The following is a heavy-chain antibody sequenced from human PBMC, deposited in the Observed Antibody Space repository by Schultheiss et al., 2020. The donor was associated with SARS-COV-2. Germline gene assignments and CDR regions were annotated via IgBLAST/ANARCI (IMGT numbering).Heavy chain of an antibody. V-gene: IGHV3-9*01. D-gene: IGHD6-13*01. Sequence: GGSLRLSCAASGFTFDDYAMHWVRQAPGKGLEWVSGISWNSGSIGYADSVKGRFTISRDNAKNSLYLQMNSLRAEDTAVYYCARVSLAAADLDVWGQGTTVTVSS. CDR3: ARVSLAAADLDV. J-gene: IGHJ6*02. CDR1: GFTFDDYA. CDR2: ISWNSGSI.